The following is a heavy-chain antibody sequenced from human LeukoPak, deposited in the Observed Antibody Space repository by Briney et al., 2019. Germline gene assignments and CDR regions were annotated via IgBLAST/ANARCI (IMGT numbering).Heavy chain of an antibody. CDR2: IWSDENNK. CDR1: GFTFRVYA. Sequence: PGGSLRLSCAASGFTFRVYAMHWVRQTPGKGLEWVAVIWSDENNKHYADSVKGRFTISRDNSKNTVYLQMNSLRAEDTALYYCASGRLSGKGYDHWGQGTLVTVSS. CDR3: ASGRLSGKGYDH. J-gene: IGHJ4*02. V-gene: IGHV3-33*01. D-gene: IGHD1-26*01.